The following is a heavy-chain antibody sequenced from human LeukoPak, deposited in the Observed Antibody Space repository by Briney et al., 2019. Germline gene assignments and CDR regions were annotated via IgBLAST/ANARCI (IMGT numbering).Heavy chain of an antibody. CDR1: GGSISSSSYY. CDR3: ARESNDSSGYYLSANDAFDI. Sequence: SETLSLTCTVSGGSISSSSYYWSWIRQPPGKGLEWIGEINHSGSTNYNPSLKSRVTISVDTSKNQFSLKLSSVTAADTAVYYCARESNDSSGYYLSANDAFDIWGQGTMVTVSS. J-gene: IGHJ3*02. CDR2: INHSGST. V-gene: IGHV4-39*07. D-gene: IGHD3-22*01.